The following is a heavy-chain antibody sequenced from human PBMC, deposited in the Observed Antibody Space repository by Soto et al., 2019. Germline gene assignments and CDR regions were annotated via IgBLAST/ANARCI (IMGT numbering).Heavy chain of an antibody. CDR3: AGSKNRGVSFDY. CDR1: GGSISGSYYY. D-gene: IGHD3-10*01. V-gene: IGHV4-39*01. CDR2: VFYTGFT. J-gene: IGHJ4*02. Sequence: SETLSLTCAVSGGSISGSYYYWGWLRQSPGKGPEWIGSVFYTGFTSYNPSLESRVSVSVDTSKNQFSLKVSGVSAADTALYYCAGSKNRGVSFDYWGQGALVTVSS.